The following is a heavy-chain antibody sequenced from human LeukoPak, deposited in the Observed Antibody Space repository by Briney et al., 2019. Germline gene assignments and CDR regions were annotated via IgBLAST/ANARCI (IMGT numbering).Heavy chain of an antibody. J-gene: IGHJ5*02. Sequence: SETLSLTCAVYGGSFSGYYWSWIRQPPEKGLEWIGEINHSGSTNYNPSLKSRVTISIDTSKNQFSLKLSSVTAADTAVYYCARDSVTSPFDPWGQGTLVTVSS. CDR3: ARDSVTSPFDP. V-gene: IGHV4-34*01. D-gene: IGHD3-10*01. CDR2: INHSGST. CDR1: GGSFSGYY.